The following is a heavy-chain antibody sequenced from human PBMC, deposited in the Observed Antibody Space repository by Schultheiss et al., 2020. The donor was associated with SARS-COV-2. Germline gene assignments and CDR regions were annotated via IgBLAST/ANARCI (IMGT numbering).Heavy chain of an antibody. V-gene: IGHV3-30*07. Sequence: GESLKISCAASGFTFSSYAMHWVRQAPGKGLEWVAVISYDGSNKYYADSVKGRFTISRDNSKNTLYLQMNSLRAEDTAVYYCARDGTSYYYDSSGFDYWGQGTLVTVSS. J-gene: IGHJ4*02. D-gene: IGHD3-22*01. CDR2: ISYDGSNK. CDR3: ARDGTSYYYDSSGFDY. CDR1: GFTFSSYA.